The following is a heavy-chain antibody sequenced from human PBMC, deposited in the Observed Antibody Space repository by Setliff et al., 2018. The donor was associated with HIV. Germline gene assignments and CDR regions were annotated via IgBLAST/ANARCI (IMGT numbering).Heavy chain of an antibody. J-gene: IGHJ2*01. D-gene: IGHD5-18*01. Sequence: PGGSLRLSCSGSGFVFGTYALHWVRQAPGKGLQYISAITSDGNNTYYADSVKGRFTISRDNSKKTLFLEMASLRVEDTAVYYCEREELSAFSYGDRYWYFSLWGRGTLVTVSS. V-gene: IGHV3-64*04. CDR3: EREELSAFSYGDRYWYFSL. CDR2: ITSDGNNT. CDR1: GFVFGTYA.